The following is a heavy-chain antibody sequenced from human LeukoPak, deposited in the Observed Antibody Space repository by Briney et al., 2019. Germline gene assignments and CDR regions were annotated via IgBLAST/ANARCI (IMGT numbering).Heavy chain of an antibody. D-gene: IGHD3-10*01. CDR3: AKEPYGSGSYHQLDY. J-gene: IGHJ4*02. V-gene: IGHV3-30*18. CDR1: GFTFSSYG. Sequence: GGSLRLSCAASGFTFSSYGMHWVRQAPGKGLEWVAVISYDGSNKYYADPVKGRFTISRDNSKNTLYLQMNSLRAEDTAVYYCAKEPYGSGSYHQLDYWGQGTLVTVSS. CDR2: ISYDGSNK.